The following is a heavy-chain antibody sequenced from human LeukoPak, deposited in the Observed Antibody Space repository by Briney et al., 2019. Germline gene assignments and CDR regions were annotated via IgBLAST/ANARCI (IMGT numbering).Heavy chain of an antibody. J-gene: IGHJ4*02. V-gene: IGHV3-15*01. D-gene: IGHD6-19*01. CDR2: IKSKTDGGTT. CDR1: GFTVSSNY. Sequence: GGSLRLSCAASGFTVSSNYMSWVRQAPGKGLEWVGRIKSKTDGGTTDYAAPVKGRFTISRDDSKNTLYLQMNSLKTEDTAVYYCTTDRLAVAGNRYYFDYWGQGTLVTVSS. CDR3: TTDRLAVAGNRYYFDY.